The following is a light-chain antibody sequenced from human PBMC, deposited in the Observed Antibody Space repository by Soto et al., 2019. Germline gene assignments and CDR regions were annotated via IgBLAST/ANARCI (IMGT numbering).Light chain of an antibody. J-gene: IGLJ2*01. CDR3: QSHDCSLGGVG. CDR1: SSNIGAGYD. CDR2: NNN. V-gene: IGLV1-40*01. Sequence: QSVLTQPPSVSGAPGQRVTISCTGSSSNIGAGYDVHWYQQRPGTAPKLLIYNNNNRPSEVPDRFSGSKSGTSASLAITVLQAEEESDYYSQSHDCSLGGVGFGGGTRVTVL.